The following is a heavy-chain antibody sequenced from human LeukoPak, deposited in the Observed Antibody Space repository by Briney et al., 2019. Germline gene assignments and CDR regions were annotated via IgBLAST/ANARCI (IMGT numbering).Heavy chain of an antibody. Sequence: PVGSLRLSCAPSGFTFSSYAMSGVRQAPGKGGEWVSAISGSGGSTYYADSVKSRFTISRDNSNNTLYPQMNSLRAEDTAVYYCATVMALWDRVLYYYGMDVWGQGTTVTVSS. J-gene: IGHJ6*02. V-gene: IGHV3-23*01. CDR1: GFTFSSYA. CDR2: ISGSGGST. D-gene: IGHD3-16*01. CDR3: ATVMALWDRVLYYYGMDV.